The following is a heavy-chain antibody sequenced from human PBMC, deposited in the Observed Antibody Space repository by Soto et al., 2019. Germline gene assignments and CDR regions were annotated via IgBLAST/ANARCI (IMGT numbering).Heavy chain of an antibody. D-gene: IGHD3-22*01. CDR2: IYSGGST. J-gene: IGHJ4*02. V-gene: IGHV3-53*01. CDR1: GFTVSSNY. CDR3: ARAYYYDSSGYYYFDY. Sequence: PGGSLRLSCAASGFTVSSNYMSWVRQAPGKGLEWVSVIYSGGSTYYADSVKGRFTISRDNSKNTLYLQMNSLRAEDTAVYYCARAYYYDSSGYYYFDYWGQGTLVTVSS.